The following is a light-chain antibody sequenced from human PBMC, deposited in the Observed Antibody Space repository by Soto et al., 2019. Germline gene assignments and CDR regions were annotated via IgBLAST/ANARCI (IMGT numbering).Light chain of an antibody. J-gene: IGKJ4*01. CDR3: QQFDSNPLS. Sequence: AIQVTQSPSSLSASVGDGVTITCRASQGISSALVWYQQKPGKPPKLLIYDASTLESGVPSRFSGSGYGTDFTLTISSLQPEDFATSYCQQFDSNPLSFGCGTKVEIK. CDR1: QGISSA. V-gene: IGKV1-13*02. CDR2: DAS.